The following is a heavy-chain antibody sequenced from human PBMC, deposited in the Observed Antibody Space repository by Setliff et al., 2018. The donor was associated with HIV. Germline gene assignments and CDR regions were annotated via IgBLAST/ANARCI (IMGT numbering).Heavy chain of an antibody. CDR3: ARGAVVTNYFDY. V-gene: IGHV1-69*10. J-gene: IGHJ4*02. D-gene: IGHD2-15*01. Sequence: SVKVSCKASGYTFTSYGVTWVRQAPGQGLEWMGGIIPILGIANYAQKFQGRVTITTDESTSTAYMELSSLRSEDTAVYYCARGAVVTNYFDYWGQGTLVTVS. CDR2: IIPILGIA. CDR1: GYTFTSYG.